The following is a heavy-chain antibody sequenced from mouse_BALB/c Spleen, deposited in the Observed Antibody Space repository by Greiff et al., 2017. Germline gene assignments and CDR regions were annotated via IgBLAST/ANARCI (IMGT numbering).Heavy chain of an antibody. J-gene: IGHJ2*01. CDR3: ARQGSSSYYFDY. D-gene: IGHD1-1*01. CDR1: GFTFGSYT. CDR2: ISNCGGST. V-gene: IGHV5-12-2*01. Sequence: EVQLVESGGGLVQPGGSLKLSCAASGFTFGSYTMSWVRQTPEKRLEWVAYISNCGGSTYYPDTVKGRFTISRDNAKNTLYLQMSSLKSEDTAMYYCARQGSSSYYFDYWGQGTTLTVSS.